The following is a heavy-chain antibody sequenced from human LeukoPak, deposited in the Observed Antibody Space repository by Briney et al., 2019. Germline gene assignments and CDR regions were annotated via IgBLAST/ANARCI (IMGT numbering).Heavy chain of an antibody. J-gene: IGHJ4*02. V-gene: IGHV1-69*04. D-gene: IGHD6-19*01. CDR3: AGEEERGVTVAGTAFDY. CDR2: IIPTLGIA. CDR1: GGTFSSYS. Sequence: SVNVSCKASGGTFSSYSITWLRQAPGQGLEWMGSIIPTLGIANYAQKIQGRVTITADKSTSTAYMELSSLRSEDTAVYYCAGEEERGVTVAGTAFDYWGQGTLVPVSS.